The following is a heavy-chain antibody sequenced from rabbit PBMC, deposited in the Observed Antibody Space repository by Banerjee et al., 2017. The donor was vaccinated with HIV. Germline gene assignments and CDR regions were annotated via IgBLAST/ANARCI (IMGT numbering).Heavy chain of an antibody. D-gene: IGHD5-1*01. Sequence: CINTSSGNTVYANWAKGRFTISKTSSTTVTLQMTSLTAADTATYFCARYGSTSSLWGPGTLVTVS. CDR2: INTSSGNT. J-gene: IGHJ4*01. CDR3: ARYGSTSSL. V-gene: IGHV1S40*01.